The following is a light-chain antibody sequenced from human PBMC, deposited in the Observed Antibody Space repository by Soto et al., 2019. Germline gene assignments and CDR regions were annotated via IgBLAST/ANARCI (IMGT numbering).Light chain of an antibody. V-gene: IGKV1-16*01. J-gene: IGKJ1*01. CDR1: QGIGNY. CDR3: QHYHSYPLT. Sequence: DIKMTQSPSSLSASVGDRITITCRASQGIGNYLVWFQQKPGKAPKPLIYGASNLHSGVPSRFSGSGNGTDFTLTISSLQPEDFALYYCQHYHSYPLTFGQGTKVEVK. CDR2: GAS.